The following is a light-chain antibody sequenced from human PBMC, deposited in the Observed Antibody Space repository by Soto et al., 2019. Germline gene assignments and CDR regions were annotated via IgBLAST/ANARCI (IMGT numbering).Light chain of an antibody. CDR3: QQYGSSPWT. CDR2: GAS. J-gene: IGKJ1*01. Sequence: EIVLTQSPGTLSLSPGERATLSCRASQSVSSSYLAWYQQKPGQAPRLLINGASSRATGIPDRFSGSGSGTNFTLTISRLEPEDFAVYYCQQYGSSPWTFGQGTQVDIK. CDR1: QSVSSSY. V-gene: IGKV3-20*01.